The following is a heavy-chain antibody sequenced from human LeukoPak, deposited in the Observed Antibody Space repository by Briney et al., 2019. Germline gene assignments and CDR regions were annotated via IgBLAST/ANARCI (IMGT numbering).Heavy chain of an antibody. V-gene: IGHV1-18*01. CDR3: ARDFAWGAGGAPIDDNWLDP. CDR2: ISGHSGGNT. J-gene: IGHJ5*02. D-gene: IGHD7-27*01. CDR1: GYIFSNYG. Sequence: GASVKASRKASGYIFSNYGISWVRQAPGHGLEWMGWISGHSGGNTNYAPKFQDRATMTTDTSTSTAYMELRSLRFDDTAVYYCARDFAWGAGGAPIDDNWLDPWGQGTLVTVSS.